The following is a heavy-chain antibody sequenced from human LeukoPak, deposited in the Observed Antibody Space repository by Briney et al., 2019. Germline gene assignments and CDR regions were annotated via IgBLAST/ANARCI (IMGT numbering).Heavy chain of an antibody. V-gene: IGHV4-4*07. CDR2: IYTSGST. CDR1: GGSISSYY. D-gene: IGHD3-10*01. CDR3: ARDHAILLWFGELSGRPYYYGMDV. Sequence: SETLSLTWTVSGGSISSYYWSWIRQPAGKGLEWIGRIYTSGSTNYNPSLKSRVTMSVDTSKNQFSLKLSSVTAADTAVYYCARDHAILLWFGELSGRPYYYGMDVWGQGTTVTVSS. J-gene: IGHJ6*02.